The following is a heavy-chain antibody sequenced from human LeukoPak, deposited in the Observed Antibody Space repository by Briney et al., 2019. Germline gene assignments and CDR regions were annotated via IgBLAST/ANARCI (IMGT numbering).Heavy chain of an antibody. J-gene: IGHJ6*02. CDR2: IYYSGDR. D-gene: IGHD4-17*01. CDR1: GGSISSADYY. CDR3: ALSLAVTNAYGMDV. Sequence: SQTLSLTCTVSGGSISSADYYWSWIRQSPGKGLEWIGYIYYSGDRNYNPSLKSRVTISVDSSKNQFSLKLSSVTAADTAVYYCALSLAVTNAYGMDVWGQGTTVTVSS. V-gene: IGHV4-30-4*01.